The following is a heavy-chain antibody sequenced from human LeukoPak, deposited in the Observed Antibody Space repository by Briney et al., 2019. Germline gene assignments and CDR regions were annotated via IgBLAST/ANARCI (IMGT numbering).Heavy chain of an antibody. Sequence: PGGSLRLSCAASGFTFSTNAVSWVRQPPGKGLEWVSAIRDSGGSTYYADSVKGRFTISRDNSKNTLYLQMNSLRAEDTAVYYCAKVLHYYQYGMDVWGQGTTVTVSS. J-gene: IGHJ6*02. CDR3: AKVLHYYQYGMDV. CDR2: IRDSGGST. CDR1: GFTFSTNA. V-gene: IGHV3-23*01.